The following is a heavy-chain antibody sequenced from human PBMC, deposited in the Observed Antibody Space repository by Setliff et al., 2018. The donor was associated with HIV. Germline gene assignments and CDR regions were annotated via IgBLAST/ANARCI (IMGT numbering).Heavy chain of an antibody. CDR1: GYTFTSYG. J-gene: IGHJ4*02. Sequence: ASVKVSCKASGYTFTSYGISWVRQAPGQGLEWMGWISAYNGNTNYAQKLQGRVTMTTDTSPSTAYMELRSLRSDDTAVYYCARVQEIRYFDWLHRPHTIDYWGQGTLVTVSS. CDR3: ARVQEIRYFDWLHRPHTIDY. V-gene: IGHV1-18*01. D-gene: IGHD3-9*01. CDR2: ISAYNGNT.